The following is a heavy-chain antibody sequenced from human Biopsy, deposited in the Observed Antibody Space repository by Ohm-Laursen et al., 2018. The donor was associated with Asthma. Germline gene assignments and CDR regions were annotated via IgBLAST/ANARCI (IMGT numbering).Heavy chain of an antibody. D-gene: IGHD2-15*01. V-gene: IGHV4-59*01. Sequence: TLSLTWTVSGVSIRSYYWTWIRQPPGKGLEWIGNIHYSGSTYSNPSLKSRVTISVDTSKKQIPLRLSSVIAADTAVYYCAGFCSGGNCPDHWGQGTLVTVSS. CDR2: IHYSGST. CDR1: GVSIRSYY. J-gene: IGHJ4*02. CDR3: AGFCSGGNCPDH.